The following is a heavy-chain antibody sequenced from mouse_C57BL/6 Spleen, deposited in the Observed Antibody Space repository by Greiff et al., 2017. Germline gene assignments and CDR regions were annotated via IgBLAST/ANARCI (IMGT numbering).Heavy chain of an antibody. Sequence: VQLQQSGPELVKPGASVKISCKASGYTFTDYYMNWVKQSHGKSLEWIGDINPNNGGTSYNQKFKGKATLTVDKSSSTAYMELRSLTSEDSAVYYCADGYLAWFAYWGQGTLVTVSA. J-gene: IGHJ3*01. V-gene: IGHV1-26*01. CDR1: GYTFTDYY. D-gene: IGHD2-3*01. CDR3: ADGYLAWFAY. CDR2: INPNNGGT.